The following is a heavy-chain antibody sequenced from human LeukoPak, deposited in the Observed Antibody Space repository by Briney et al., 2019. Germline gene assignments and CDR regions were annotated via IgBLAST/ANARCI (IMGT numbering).Heavy chain of an antibody. J-gene: IGHJ4*02. D-gene: IGHD2-15*01. Sequence: PSETLSLTCAVYGGSFSGYYWSWIRQPPGKGLEWIGELNHSGGANYNPSLKSRVSMSVDTSKNQFSLKLSSMTAADTAVYYCARGVYCSGGSCYIPLDYWGQGTLVTVSS. V-gene: IGHV4-34*01. CDR1: GGSFSGYY. CDR2: LNHSGGA. CDR3: ARGVYCSGGSCYIPLDY.